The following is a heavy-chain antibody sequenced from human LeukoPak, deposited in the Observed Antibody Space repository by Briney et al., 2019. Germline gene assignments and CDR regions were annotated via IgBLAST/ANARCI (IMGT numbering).Heavy chain of an antibody. V-gene: IGHV4-39*07. D-gene: IGHD3-16*02. CDR3: ARDRGLTFDYVWGTYRYGGTPTGGIDS. CDR1: GGSISGSPYY. Sequence: PSENLSLTCTVSGGSISGSPYYWGWIRQPPGKGLEWIGSIYYSGTTYYTPSLLSRVTISVDTSKNQFSLKLSSVTAADTAVYYCARDRGLTFDYVWGTYRYGGTPTGGIDSWGQGTPVTVSS. CDR2: IYYSGTT. J-gene: IGHJ4*02.